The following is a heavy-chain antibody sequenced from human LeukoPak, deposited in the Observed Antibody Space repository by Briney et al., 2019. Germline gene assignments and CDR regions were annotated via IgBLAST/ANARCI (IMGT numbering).Heavy chain of an antibody. V-gene: IGHV3-23*01. CDR2: ISGSGGST. D-gene: IGHD3-3*02. CDR1: GFTFSSYA. CDR3: AKDGPVSMVAPIDY. J-gene: IGHJ4*02. Sequence: GGSLRLSCAASGFTFSSYAMSWVRQAAWKRLECVSAISGSGGSTYYADSVKGRFTISRDNSKNTLYLQMNSLRAEDTAVYYCAKDGPVSMVAPIDYWGQGTLVTVSS.